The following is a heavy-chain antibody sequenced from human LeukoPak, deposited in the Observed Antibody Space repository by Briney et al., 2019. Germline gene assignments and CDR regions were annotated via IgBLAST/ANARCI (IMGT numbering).Heavy chain of an antibody. Sequence: PWETLSLTCTVSGGSISSSSYYWGWIRQPPGKGLEWIGSIYYSGSTYYKPSLKSRVTISVDTSKNQFSLKLSSVTAADRAVYYCARQDGDIVVVPAAMNPYFDYWGQGTLVTVSS. CDR2: IYYSGST. J-gene: IGHJ4*02. CDR3: ARQDGDIVVVPAAMNPYFDY. D-gene: IGHD2-2*01. V-gene: IGHV4-39*01. CDR1: GGSISSSSYY.